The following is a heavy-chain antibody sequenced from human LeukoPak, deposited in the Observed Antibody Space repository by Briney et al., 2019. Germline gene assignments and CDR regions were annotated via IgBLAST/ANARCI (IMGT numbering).Heavy chain of an antibody. J-gene: IGHJ4*02. CDR3: AKSRYYDSSGYFDY. V-gene: IGHV3-48*04. CDR1: GFTFSSYS. D-gene: IGHD3-22*01. Sequence: GGSLRLSCAASGFTFSSYSMNWVRQAPGKGLEWVSYISSSSGTIYYADSVKGRFTISRDNAKNSLFLQMNSLRAEDTAVYYCAKSRYYDSSGYFDYWGQGTLVTVSS. CDR2: ISSSSGTI.